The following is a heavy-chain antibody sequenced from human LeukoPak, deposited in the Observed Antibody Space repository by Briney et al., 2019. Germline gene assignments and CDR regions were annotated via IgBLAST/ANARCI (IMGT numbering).Heavy chain of an antibody. CDR3: AKGRGFRVWDPWDN. CDR1: GFTFSSYE. CDR2: ISSSGSTI. Sequence: QPGGSLRLSCAASGFTFSSYEMNWVRQAPGKGLEWVSYISSSGSTIYYADSVKGRFTISRDNSKNTLFLEMNSLRVEDTAVYYCAKGRGFRVWDPWDNWGQGTLITVSS. V-gene: IGHV3-48*03. D-gene: IGHD3-16*01. J-gene: IGHJ4*02.